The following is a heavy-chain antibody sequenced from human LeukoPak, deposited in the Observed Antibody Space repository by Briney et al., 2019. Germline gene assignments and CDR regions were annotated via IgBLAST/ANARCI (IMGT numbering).Heavy chain of an antibody. CDR3: ARRDYYDSSGYSPLFDY. D-gene: IGHD3-22*01. J-gene: IGHJ4*02. V-gene: IGHV3-53*01. CDR2: IYSGGTT. Sequence: PGGSLRLSCAASGFTVNSNYMNWVRQAPGKVLEWVSVIYSGGTTYYADSVKGRFTISRDNSKNTLYLQMNSLRAEDTAVYYCARRDYYDSSGYSPLFDYWGQGTLVTVSS. CDR1: GFTVNSNY.